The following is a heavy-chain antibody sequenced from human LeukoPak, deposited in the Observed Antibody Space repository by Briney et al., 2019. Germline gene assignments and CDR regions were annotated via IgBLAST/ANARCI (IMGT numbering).Heavy chain of an antibody. CDR3: ARDRDYDFWSGYFSGSRFDP. CDR1: GGSISSSSYY. Sequence: SETLSLTCTVSGGSISSSSYYWGWIRQPPGKGLEWIGSIYYSGSTYYNPSLKSRVTISVDTSKNQFSLKLSSVTAADTAVYYCARDRDYDFWSGYFSGSRFDPWGQGTLVTVSS. D-gene: IGHD3-3*01. CDR2: IYYSGST. V-gene: IGHV4-39*07. J-gene: IGHJ5*02.